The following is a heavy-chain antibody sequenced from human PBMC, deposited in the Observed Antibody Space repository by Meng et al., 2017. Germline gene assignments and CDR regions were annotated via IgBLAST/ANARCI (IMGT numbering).Heavy chain of an antibody. CDR1: GFTFSSYA. Sequence: GESLKISCAASGFTFSSYAMHWVRQAPGKGLEYVSAISSNGGSTYYANSVKDRFTISRDNSKNTLYLQMGSLRAEDMAVYYCARTTYYYDSSGPWVFDDWGQGTLVTVSS. CDR3: ARTTYYYDSSGPWVFDD. V-gene: IGHV3-64*01. D-gene: IGHD3-22*01. J-gene: IGHJ4*02. CDR2: ISSNGGST.